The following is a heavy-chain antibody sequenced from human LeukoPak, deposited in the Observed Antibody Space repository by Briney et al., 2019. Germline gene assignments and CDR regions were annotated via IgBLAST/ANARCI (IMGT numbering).Heavy chain of an antibody. Sequence: PGRSLRLSCVASGFTFSSYGMHWVRQAPGKGLEWVAVISYDGSNKYYADSVKGRFTISRDNSKNTLYLQMNSLRAEDTAVYYCAKDRSSDYFDYWGQGTLVTVSS. J-gene: IGHJ4*02. CDR3: AKDRSSDYFDY. CDR2: ISYDGSNK. V-gene: IGHV3-30*18. D-gene: IGHD6-19*01. CDR1: GFTFSSYG.